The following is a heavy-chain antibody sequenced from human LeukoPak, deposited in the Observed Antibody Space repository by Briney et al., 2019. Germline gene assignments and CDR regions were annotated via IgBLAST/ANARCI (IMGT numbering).Heavy chain of an antibody. D-gene: IGHD2-15*01. CDR1: GDSVSSSSAA. CDR3: ARDRGRYCSGGSCLISGFNWFDP. CDR2: TYYRSKWYS. V-gene: IGHV6-1*01. Sequence: SQTLSLTCAISGDSVSSSSAAWNWIRQSPSRGLEWLGRTYYRSKWYSDYGVSVKSRITINPDTSKNQFSLQLNSVTPEDTAVYYCARDRGRYCSGGSCLISGFNWFDPWGQGTLVTVSS. J-gene: IGHJ5*02.